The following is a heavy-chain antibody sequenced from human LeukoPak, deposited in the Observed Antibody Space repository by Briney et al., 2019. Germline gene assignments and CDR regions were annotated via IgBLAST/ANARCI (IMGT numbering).Heavy chain of an antibody. CDR2: IYYSGST. V-gene: IGHV4-59*01. D-gene: IGHD4-23*01. CDR1: GGSISSYY. Sequence: SETLSLTCTVSGGSISSYYWSWIRQPPGKGLEWIGYIYYSGSTNYNPSLKSRVTISVDTSKNQFSLKLSSVTAADTTVYYCARVGTYGGDDYWGQGTLVTVSS. CDR3: ARVGTYGGDDY. J-gene: IGHJ4*02.